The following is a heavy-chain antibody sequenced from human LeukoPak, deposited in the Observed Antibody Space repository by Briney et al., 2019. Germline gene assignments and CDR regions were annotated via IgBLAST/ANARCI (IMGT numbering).Heavy chain of an antibody. V-gene: IGHV3-23*01. D-gene: IGHD2-15*01. CDR3: AKKSPDSHYYFDY. J-gene: IGHJ4*02. CDR1: GFTFDDYA. CDR2: ISGSGGST. Sequence: GGSLRLSCAASGFTFDDYAMHWVRQAPGKGLEWVSAISGSGGSTYYADSVKGRFTISRDNSKNTLYLQMNSLRAEDTAVYYCAKKSPDSHYYFDYWGQGTLATVSS.